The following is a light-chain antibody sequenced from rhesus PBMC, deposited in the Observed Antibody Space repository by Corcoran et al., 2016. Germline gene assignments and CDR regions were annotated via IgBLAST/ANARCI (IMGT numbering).Light chain of an antibody. V-gene: IGKV1-25*02. CDR1: QGISSY. CDR3: KQYHSLPYS. Sequence: DIQMTQSPSSLSASVGDRVPITCWASQGISSYLAWYQQKAGEAPRVLIYYVTNLKTGVPSRFSGIGSGTGFSLSISGLQPEDFANYFCKQYHSLPYSFGQGTTVEIK. CDR2: YVT. J-gene: IGKJ2*01.